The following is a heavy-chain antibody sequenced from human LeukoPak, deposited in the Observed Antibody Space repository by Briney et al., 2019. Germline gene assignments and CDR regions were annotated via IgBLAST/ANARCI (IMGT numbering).Heavy chain of an antibody. CDR2: IYTSGST. CDR3: ARDGGPYYYYYMDV. J-gene: IGHJ6*03. D-gene: IGHD3-16*01. Sequence: PSETLSLTCTVSGGSISSGSYYWSWIRQPAGKGLEWIGRIYTSGSTNYNPSLKSRVTISVDTSKSQFSLKLSSVTAADTAVYYCARDGGPYYYYYMDVWGKGTTVTVSS. V-gene: IGHV4-61*02. CDR1: GGSISSGSYY.